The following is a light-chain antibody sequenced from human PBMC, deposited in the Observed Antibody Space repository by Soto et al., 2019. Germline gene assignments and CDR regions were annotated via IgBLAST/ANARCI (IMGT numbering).Light chain of an antibody. CDR2: DAS. CDR1: QSLSSSQ. J-gene: IGKJ1*01. CDR3: QQYGSSPRT. V-gene: IGKV3-20*01. Sequence: EIVLTQSPGTLSLSPGERATLSCRGSQSLSSSQLAWYQQKPGQAPRLLIHDASSRATGISDRFTGSGSGTVFTLTITTLEPEDFAVYYCQQYGSSPRTFGLGTKVEI.